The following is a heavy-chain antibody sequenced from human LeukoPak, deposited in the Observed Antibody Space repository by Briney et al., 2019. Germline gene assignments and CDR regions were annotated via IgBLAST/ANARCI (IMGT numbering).Heavy chain of an antibody. Sequence: SETLSLTCTVSGGSISSYYWSWIRQPAGKGLEWIGRIYTSGSTNYNPSLKSRVTMSVDTSKNQFSLKLSSVTAADTAVYYCARVGAIAARRYYYYYMDVWGKGTTVTVSS. CDR3: ARVGAIAARRYYYYYMDV. V-gene: IGHV4-4*07. D-gene: IGHD6-6*01. CDR2: IYTSGST. J-gene: IGHJ6*03. CDR1: GGSISSYY.